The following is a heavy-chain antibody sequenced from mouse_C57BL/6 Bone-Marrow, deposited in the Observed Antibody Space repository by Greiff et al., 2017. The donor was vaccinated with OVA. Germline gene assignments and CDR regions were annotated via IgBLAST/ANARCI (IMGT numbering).Heavy chain of an antibody. V-gene: IGHV1-52*01. CDR1: GYTFTSYW. CDR2: IDPSDSET. D-gene: IGHD1-1*01. CDR3: ARAMSTVVASPFAY. Sequence: VQLKQPGAELVRPGSSVKLSCKASGYTFTSYWMHWVKQRPIQGLEWIGNIDPSDSETHYNQKFKDKATLTVDKFSSTAYMQLSSLTSGDSAVYYCARAMSTVVASPFAYWGQGTLVTVSA. J-gene: IGHJ3*01.